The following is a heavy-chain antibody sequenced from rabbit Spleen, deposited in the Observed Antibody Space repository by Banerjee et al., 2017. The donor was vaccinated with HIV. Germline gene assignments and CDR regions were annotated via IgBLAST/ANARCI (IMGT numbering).Heavy chain of an antibody. CDR3: ARDLITVIGWNFNL. D-gene: IGHD1-1*01. CDR1: GVSFSDKDV. CDR2: INTYTGKA. Sequence: EQLEESGGGLVKPEGSLTLTCKASGVSFSDKDVMCWVRQAPGKGLEWIACINTYTGKAVYATWANGRFTISKTSTTVTLQMTSLTAADTATYFCARDLITVIGWNFNLWGQGTLVTVS. J-gene: IGHJ4*01. V-gene: IGHV1S45*01.